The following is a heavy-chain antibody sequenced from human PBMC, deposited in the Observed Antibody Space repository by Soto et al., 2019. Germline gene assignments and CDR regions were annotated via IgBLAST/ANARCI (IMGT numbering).Heavy chain of an antibody. CDR2: ISAYNGNT. J-gene: IGHJ6*02. V-gene: IGHV1-18*01. Sequence: QVQLVHSGAGVNKPGASGKVSCQASGYTFPIYGISWVRQAPGHGLELMGWISAYNGNTHYAQKLQGRVTMTTDTSKSTADMELRSLRADDRAEQYSARDGGPYWSCGSGCLGMDGRGPRRPVTAS. CDR1: GYTFPIYG. D-gene: IGHD2-15*01. CDR3: ARDGGPYWSCGSGCLGMDG.